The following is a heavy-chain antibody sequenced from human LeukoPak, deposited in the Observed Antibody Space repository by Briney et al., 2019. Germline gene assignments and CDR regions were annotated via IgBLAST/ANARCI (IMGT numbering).Heavy chain of an antibody. CDR2: IYHSGST. Sequence: GSLRLSCAASGFTFSSYSMNWVRQAPGKGLEWIGSIYHSGSTYYNPSLKSRVTISVDTSKNQFSLKLSSVTAADTAVYYCARVEPVLRYFDWLPRINWFDPWGQGTLVTVSS. CDR1: GFTFSSYS. D-gene: IGHD3-9*01. CDR3: ARVEPVLRYFDWLPRINWFDP. J-gene: IGHJ5*02. V-gene: IGHV4-38-2*01.